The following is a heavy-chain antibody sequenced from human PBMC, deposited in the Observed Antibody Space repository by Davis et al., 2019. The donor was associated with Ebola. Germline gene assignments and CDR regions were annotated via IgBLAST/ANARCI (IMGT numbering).Heavy chain of an antibody. CDR2: IKSKTDGGTT. Sequence: PGGSLRPSCAAYGFSFGIYSMNWVRQAPGKGLEWVGRIKSKTDGGTTDYAAAVKGRFTISRDDSKNTVYLQMNSLKTEDTAVYYCMTRIAARPSGWFDPWGQGTLVTVSS. J-gene: IGHJ5*02. CDR1: GFSFGIYS. V-gene: IGHV3-15*01. CDR3: MTRIAARPSGWFDP. D-gene: IGHD6-6*01.